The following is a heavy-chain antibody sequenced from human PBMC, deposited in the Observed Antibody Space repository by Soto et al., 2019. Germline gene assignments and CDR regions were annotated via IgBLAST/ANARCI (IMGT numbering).Heavy chain of an antibody. CDR2: ISSSSSYI. D-gene: IGHD6-6*01. CDR3: ARDRRAARPVDY. V-gene: IGHV3-21*01. Sequence: GGSLRLSCAASGFTFSSYSMNWVRQAPGKGLEWVSSISSSSSYIYYADSVKGRFTISRDNAKNSLYLQMNSLRAEDTAVYYCARDRRAARPVDYWGQGTLVTVSS. J-gene: IGHJ4*02. CDR1: GFTFSSYS.